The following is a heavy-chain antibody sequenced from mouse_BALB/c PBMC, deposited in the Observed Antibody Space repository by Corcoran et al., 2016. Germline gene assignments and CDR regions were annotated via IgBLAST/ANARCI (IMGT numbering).Heavy chain of an antibody. V-gene: IGHV14-3*02. D-gene: IGHD2-1*01. CDR2: IDPANGNT. Sequence: EVQLQQSGAELVKPGASVKLSCTASGFNIEDTYMHWVKQRPEQGLEWIGRIDPANGNTKYDPKFQGKATITADTSSNTAYLQLSSLTSEDTAVYYCARDYYGKVWFAYWGQGTLVTVSA. CDR1: GFNIEDTY. CDR3: ARDYYGKVWFAY. J-gene: IGHJ3*01.